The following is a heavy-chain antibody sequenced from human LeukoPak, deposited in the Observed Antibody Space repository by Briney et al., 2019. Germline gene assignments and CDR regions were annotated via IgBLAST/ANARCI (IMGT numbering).Heavy chain of an antibody. V-gene: IGHV4-34*01. D-gene: IGHD3-10*01. CDR1: GGSFSGYY. CDR3: ARGRSLQSITMVRGVITDV. Sequence: SETLSLTCAVYGGSFSGYYWSWVRQPPGKGLEWIGEINHSGSTNYNPSLKSRVTISVDTSKNQFSLKLSSVTAAATAVYYCARGRSLQSITMVRGVITDVWGKGTTVTVSS. CDR2: INHSGST. J-gene: IGHJ6*04.